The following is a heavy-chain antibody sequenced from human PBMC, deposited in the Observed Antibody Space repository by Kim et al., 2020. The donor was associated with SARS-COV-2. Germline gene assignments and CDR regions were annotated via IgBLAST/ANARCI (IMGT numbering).Heavy chain of an antibody. CDR1: GGTFSSYA. D-gene: IGHD2-2*01. CDR3: ARGSTSCRDAFDI. V-gene: IGHV1-69*13. CDR2: IIPIFGTA. J-gene: IGHJ3*02. Sequence: SVKVSCKASGGTFSSYAISWVRQAPGQGLEWMGGIIPIFGTANYAQKFQGRVTITADESTSTAYMELSSLRSEDTAVYYWARGSTSCRDAFDIWGQGTMVTVSS.